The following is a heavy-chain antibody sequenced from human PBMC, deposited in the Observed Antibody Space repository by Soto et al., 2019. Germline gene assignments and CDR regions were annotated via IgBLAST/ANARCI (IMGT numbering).Heavy chain of an antibody. J-gene: IGHJ5*02. CDR1: GFAFRHNY. D-gene: IGHD1-26*01. CDR3: ATGGIYYEA. V-gene: IGHV3-11*01. CDR2: ISTSGSPA. Sequence: QVHLVESGGGLVKPGGSLRLSCTVSGFAFRHNYLTWIRQAPGKGLEWLSYISTSGSPAYYADSVKGRFNISTDSAKKSLYLQMDSLRAEDTGVYYCATGGIYYEAWGQGTLVTVSS.